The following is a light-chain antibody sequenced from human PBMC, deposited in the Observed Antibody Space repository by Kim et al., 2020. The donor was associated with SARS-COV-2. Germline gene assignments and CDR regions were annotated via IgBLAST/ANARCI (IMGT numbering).Light chain of an antibody. J-gene: IGKJ2*01. Sequence: SATINCKSSQNVLYSSNNKNFLAWYQQKPGQPPKLLIYWASTRESGVPDRFSGSGSGTDFTLTISSLQAEDVAVYYCQQYYTTPYTFGQGTKLEI. CDR2: WAS. V-gene: IGKV4-1*01. CDR3: QQYYTTPYT. CDR1: QNVLYSSNNKNF.